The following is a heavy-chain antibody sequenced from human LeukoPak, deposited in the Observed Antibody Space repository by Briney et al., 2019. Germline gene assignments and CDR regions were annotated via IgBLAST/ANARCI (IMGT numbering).Heavy chain of an antibody. J-gene: IGHJ6*02. Sequence: SETLSLTCTVSGGSISGSYWSWIRQPPGKGLEWIGYIYYSETYYNPSLKSRVTISLDTSKNQFSLNLRFVTAADTAVHYCARTQGWGTVRTGYYYGMDVWGQGTTVTVSS. CDR3: ARTQGWGTVRTGYYYGMDV. V-gene: IGHV4-59*08. D-gene: IGHD4-11*01. CDR1: GGSISGSY. CDR2: IYYSET.